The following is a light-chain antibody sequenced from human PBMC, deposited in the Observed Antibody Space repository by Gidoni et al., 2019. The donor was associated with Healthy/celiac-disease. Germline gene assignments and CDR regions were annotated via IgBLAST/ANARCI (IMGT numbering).Light chain of an antibody. Sequence: QSVLTQPPSVSRAPGQSVTISCTGSSSNIGAGYDVHWYQQLPGTAPKLPIYGNSNRPSGVPDRFSGSKSGTSASLAITGLQAEDEADYYCQSYDSSLSGVVFGGGTKLTVL. CDR1: SSNIGAGYD. V-gene: IGLV1-40*01. CDR3: QSYDSSLSGVV. CDR2: GNS. J-gene: IGLJ2*01.